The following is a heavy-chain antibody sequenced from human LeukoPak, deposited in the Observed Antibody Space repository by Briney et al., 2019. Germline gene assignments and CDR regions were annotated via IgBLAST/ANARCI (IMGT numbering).Heavy chain of an antibody. J-gene: IGHJ5*02. V-gene: IGHV1-46*01. CDR2: INPSGGST. D-gene: IGHD2-15*01. CDR1: GYTFTSYY. Sequence: GRSLRLSCAASGYTFTSYYMHWVRQAPGQGLEWMGIINPSGGSTSYAQKFQGRVTMTRDTSTSTVYMELSSLRSEDTAVYYCARNHFAVVVVAATNNWFDPWGQGTLVTVSS. CDR3: ARNHFAVVVVAATNNWFDP.